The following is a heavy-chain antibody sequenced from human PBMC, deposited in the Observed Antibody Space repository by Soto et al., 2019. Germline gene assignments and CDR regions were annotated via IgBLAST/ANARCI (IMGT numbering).Heavy chain of an antibody. V-gene: IGHV3-7*01. D-gene: IGHD1-26*01. J-gene: IGHJ4*02. CDR3: SRFLGRASYYDY. CDR2: IKEDGSEK. CDR1: GFTFSSYW. Sequence: EVQLVESGGGLVQPGGSLRLSCAASGFTFSSYWMSWVRQAPGKGLEWVANIKEDGSEKYSVASVKGRFTISRDNSKNTVYLQMNTLNAEDTAVYYCSRFLGRASYYDYWGQGTLVTVSS.